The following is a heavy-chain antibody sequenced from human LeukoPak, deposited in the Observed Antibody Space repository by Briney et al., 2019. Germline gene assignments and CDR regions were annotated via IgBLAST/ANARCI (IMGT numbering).Heavy chain of an antibody. V-gene: IGHV4-34*01. CDR3: ATHGESTRKFDY. CDR1: GGSFSGYY. J-gene: IGHJ4*02. CDR2: INHSGST. D-gene: IGHD3-10*01. Sequence: IPSETLSLTCAVYGGSFSGYYWSWIRQPPGKGLEWIGEINHSGSTNYNPSLMSRVTISVDTSKNQFSLKLSSVTAADTAVYYCATHGESTRKFDYWGQGTLVTVSS.